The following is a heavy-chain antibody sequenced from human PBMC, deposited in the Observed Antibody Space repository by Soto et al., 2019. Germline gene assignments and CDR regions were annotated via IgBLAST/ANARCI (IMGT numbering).Heavy chain of an antibody. V-gene: IGHV4-59*08. CDR3: ARWAGRYSSWFDP. D-gene: IGHD6-13*01. J-gene: IGHJ5*02. CDR2: IYYSGST. CDR1: GGSISSYY. Sequence: QVQLQESGPGLVKPSETLSLTCTVSGGSISSYYWSWIRQPPGKGLEWIGYIYYSGSTNYNPFLKSRVTISVDTSKNQFSLKLSSVTAADTAVYYCARWAGRYSSWFDPWGQGTLVTVSS.